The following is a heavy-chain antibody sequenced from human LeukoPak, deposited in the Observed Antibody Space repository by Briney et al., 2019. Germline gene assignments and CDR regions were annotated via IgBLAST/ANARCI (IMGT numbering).Heavy chain of an antibody. CDR3: ARIRYSSGGYFDY. V-gene: IGHV4-59*08. J-gene: IGHJ4*02. CDR1: GGSISSYY. Sequence: SETLSLTCTVSGGSISSYYWSWIRQPPGKGLEWIGYIYYSGSTNYNPSLKSRVTISVDTSKNQFSLKLSSVTAADTAVYYCARIRYSSGGYFDYWGQGTLVTVSS. D-gene: IGHD6-19*01. CDR2: IYYSGST.